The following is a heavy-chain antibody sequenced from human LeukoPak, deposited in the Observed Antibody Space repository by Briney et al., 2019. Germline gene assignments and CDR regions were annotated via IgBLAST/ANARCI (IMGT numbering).Heavy chain of an antibody. J-gene: IGHJ4*02. CDR3: ARDRGDGAYGDYGFDY. Sequence: ASVKVSCKASGYTFTGYFMHWVRRAPGQGLEWMGWINPNSGGTNYAQKFQGRVTMTRDTSISTAYMELSRLRSDDTAIYYCARDRGDGAYGDYGFDYWGQGTLVAVSS. CDR2: INPNSGGT. CDR1: GYTFTGYF. D-gene: IGHD4-17*01. V-gene: IGHV1-2*02.